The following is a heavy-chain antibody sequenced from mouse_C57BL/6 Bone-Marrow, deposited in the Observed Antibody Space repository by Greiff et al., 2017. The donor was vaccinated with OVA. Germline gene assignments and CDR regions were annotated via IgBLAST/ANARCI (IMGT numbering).Heavy chain of an antibody. CDR1: GYTFTSYG. V-gene: IGHV1-81*01. D-gene: IGHD2-5*01. Sequence: VKLMESGAELARPGASVKLSCKASGYTFTSYGISWVKQRTGQGLEWIGEIYPRSGNTYYNEKFKGKATLTADKSSSTAYMELRSLTSEDSAVYFCARSHSNYVDWGQGTTLTVSS. CDR2: IYPRSGNT. CDR3: ARSHSNYVD. J-gene: IGHJ2*01.